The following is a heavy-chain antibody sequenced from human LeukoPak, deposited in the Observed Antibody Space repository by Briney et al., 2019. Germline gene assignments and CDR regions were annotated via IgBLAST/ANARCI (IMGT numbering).Heavy chain of an antibody. Sequence: PGGSLRLSCAASGFTFTTSGMHWVRQAPGKGLEWLTVISFDGSKKFYVDSVKGRFTVSRDNSKSTLSLQMNSLRVDDTAVYYCARERREDDDDDSGYYGEDAFDLWGQGTLVTVSS. CDR2: ISFDGSKK. CDR3: ARERREDDDDDSGYYGEDAFDL. D-gene: IGHD3-22*01. V-gene: IGHV3-30*19. J-gene: IGHJ3*01. CDR1: GFTFTTSG.